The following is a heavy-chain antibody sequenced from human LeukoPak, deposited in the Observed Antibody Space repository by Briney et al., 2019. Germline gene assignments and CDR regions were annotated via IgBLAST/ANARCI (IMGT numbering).Heavy chain of an antibody. CDR1: GFAVSSSY. V-gene: IGHV3-66*01. D-gene: IGHD3-22*01. J-gene: IGHJ6*03. CDR2: TYSGGST. CDR3: ARGIEVGSGYMDV. Sequence: PGGSLRLSCAASGFAVSSSYMSWVRQAPGKGLEWVSVTYSGGSTYYADSVKGRFTISRDNSKNTLYLQMNSLRAEDTAVYYCARGIEVGSGYMDVWGKGTTVTISS.